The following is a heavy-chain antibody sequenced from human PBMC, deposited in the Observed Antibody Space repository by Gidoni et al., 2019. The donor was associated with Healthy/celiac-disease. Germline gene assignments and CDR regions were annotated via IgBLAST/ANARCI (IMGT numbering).Heavy chain of an antibody. Sequence: EVQLVESGGGLVQPGRSLRLSCAASGFTFDDYAMHLVRQAPGKGLEWVSGISWNSGSIGYADSVKGRFTISRDNAKNSLYLQMNSLRAEDTALYYCAKGRSGSYRENWFDPWGQGTLVTVSS. CDR2: ISWNSGSI. D-gene: IGHD1-26*01. J-gene: IGHJ5*02. CDR3: AKGRSGSYRENWFDP. V-gene: IGHV3-9*01. CDR1: GFTFDDYA.